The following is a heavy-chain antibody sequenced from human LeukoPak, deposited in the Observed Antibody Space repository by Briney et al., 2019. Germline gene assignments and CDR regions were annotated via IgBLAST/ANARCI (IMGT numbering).Heavy chain of an antibody. V-gene: IGHV3-48*02. CDR3: ARDRGAYCGGDCPPY. CDR2: ISSGSNTV. Sequence: GGSLRLSCAGSGFTVSTNYMTWVSQAPGKGLEWISYISSGSNTVYYADSVKGRFTISRDNAKNSLYLQMNSLRDEDTDVYYCARDRGAYCGGDCPPYWGQGTLVTVSS. CDR1: GFTVSTNY. D-gene: IGHD2-21*02. J-gene: IGHJ4*02.